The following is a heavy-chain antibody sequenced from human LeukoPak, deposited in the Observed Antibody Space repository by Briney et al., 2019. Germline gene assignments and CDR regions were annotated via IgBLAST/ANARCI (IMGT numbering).Heavy chain of an antibody. V-gene: IGHV3-11*05. CDR1: GFTFSDYY. Sequence: GGPLRLSCATSGFTFSDYYMNWIRQAPGKGLEWISYISSSSSYTNYADSVKGRFTISRDNAKNSLYLQMNSLRAGDTAVYYCARGYGDYIWGQGTMVTVSS. D-gene: IGHD4-17*01. CDR2: ISSSSSYT. CDR3: ARGYGDYI. J-gene: IGHJ3*02.